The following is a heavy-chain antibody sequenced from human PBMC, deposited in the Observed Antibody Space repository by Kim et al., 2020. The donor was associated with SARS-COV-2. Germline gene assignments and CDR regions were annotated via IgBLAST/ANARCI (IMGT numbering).Heavy chain of an antibody. J-gene: IGHJ5*02. D-gene: IGHD1-26*01. CDR3: ARSWELSGLNWFDP. CDR2: ISAYNGNT. CDR1: GYIFISYG. V-gene: IGHV1-18*01. Sequence: ASVKVSCKASGYIFISYGISWVRQAPGQGLEWMGWISAYNGNTNYAQKLQGRITMTTDTSTSTAYMELRRLRSDDTAVYYCARSWELSGLNWFDPWGQGTLVTVSS.